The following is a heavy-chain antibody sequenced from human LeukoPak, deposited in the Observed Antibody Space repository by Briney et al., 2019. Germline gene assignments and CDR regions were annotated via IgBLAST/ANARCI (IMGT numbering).Heavy chain of an antibody. D-gene: IGHD1-26*01. CDR1: GFTFTCCW. V-gene: IGHV3-7*01. CDR3: ARVPGRTRYFDS. J-gene: IGHJ4*02. Sequence: GGSLRLSCAASGFTFTCCWMSWVRHTPGKGLEWVASIKQDGREEFYADSVQGRFTISRDNAKNSLYLQVNSLRAEDTAVYYCARVPGRTRYFDSWGQGILVTVSS. CDR2: IKQDGREE.